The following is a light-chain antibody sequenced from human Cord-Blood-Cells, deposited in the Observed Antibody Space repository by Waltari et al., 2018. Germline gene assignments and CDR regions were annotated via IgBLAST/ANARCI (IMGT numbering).Light chain of an antibody. CDR3: LQHNSYPFT. CDR2: AAS. Sequence: DIQMTQSPSAMSASVGDRVTITRRASQGSSKYLAWFQQKPGKVPKRLIYAASSLQSGVPSRIIGSGSGTEFTLTISSLQPEDCATYYCLQHNSYPFTFGPGTKVDIK. J-gene: IGKJ3*01. CDR1: QGSSKY. V-gene: IGKV1-17*03.